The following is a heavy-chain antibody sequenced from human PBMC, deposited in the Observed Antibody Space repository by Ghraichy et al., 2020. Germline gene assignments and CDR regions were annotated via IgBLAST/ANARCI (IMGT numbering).Heavy chain of an antibody. J-gene: IGHJ6*03. V-gene: IGHV4-59*08. Sequence: SETLSLTCTVSGGSISSYYWSWIRQPPGKGLEWIGYIYYSGSTNYNPSLKSRVTISVDTSKNQFSLKLSSVTAADTAVYYCARQEPKSYYYMDVWGKGTTVTVSS. CDR3: ARQEPKSYYYMDV. CDR2: IYYSGST. CDR1: GGSISSYY. D-gene: IGHD1-14*01.